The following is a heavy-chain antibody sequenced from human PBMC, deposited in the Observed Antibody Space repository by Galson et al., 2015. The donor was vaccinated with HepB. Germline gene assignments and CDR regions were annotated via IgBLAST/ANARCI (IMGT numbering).Heavy chain of an antibody. CDR3: TTEDRGDDAFDI. CDR1: GFTFSNAW. Sequence: SLRLSCAASGFTFSNAWMNWVRQAPGKGLEWVGRIKSKTDGGTTDYAAPVKGRFTISRDDSKNTLYLQMNSLKTEGTAVYYCTTEDRGDDAFDIWGQGTMVTVSS. V-gene: IGHV3-15*07. CDR2: IKSKTDGGTT. J-gene: IGHJ3*02.